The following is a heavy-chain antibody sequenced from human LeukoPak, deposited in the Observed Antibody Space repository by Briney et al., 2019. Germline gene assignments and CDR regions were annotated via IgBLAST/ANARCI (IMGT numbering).Heavy chain of an antibody. Sequence: SETLSLTCTVSGGSISSGDYYWSWIRQPPGKGLEWIGYIYYSGSTYYNPSLKSRVTMSVDTSKNQFSLKLSSVTAADTAVYYCARGGVGANSYSYYYMDVWGKGTTVTVSS. J-gene: IGHJ6*03. CDR1: GGSISSGDYY. CDR3: ARGGVGANSYSYYYMDV. CDR2: IYYSGST. V-gene: IGHV4-30-4*08. D-gene: IGHD1-26*01.